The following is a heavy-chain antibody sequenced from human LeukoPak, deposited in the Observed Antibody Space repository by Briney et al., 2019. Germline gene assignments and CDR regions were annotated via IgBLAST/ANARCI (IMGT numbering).Heavy chain of an antibody. V-gene: IGHV4-31*03. CDR2: IYYSGTT. CDR3: ARDTGTTVLDAFDI. J-gene: IGHJ3*02. D-gene: IGHD1-7*01. Sequence: SETLSLTCTVSGGSISSSGYYWSWIRQHPGKGLEWIGYIYYSGTTYSNPSLKSRVTMSVDTSKNQFSLKLSSVTAADTAVYYCARDTGTTVLDAFDIWGQGTMVTVSS. CDR1: GGSISSSGYY.